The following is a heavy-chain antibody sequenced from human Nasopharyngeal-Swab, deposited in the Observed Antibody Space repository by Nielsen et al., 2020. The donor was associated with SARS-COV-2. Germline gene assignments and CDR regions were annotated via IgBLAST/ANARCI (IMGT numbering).Heavy chain of an antibody. D-gene: IGHD6-13*01. Sequence: GESLKISCAASGFTFSSYAMSWVRQAPGKGLEWVSAISGSGGSTYYADSVKGRFTISRDNSKNTLYLQMNSLRAEDTAVYYCAKDLFGIAAPLWGQGTLATVSS. CDR1: GFTFSSYA. CDR3: AKDLFGIAAPL. J-gene: IGHJ4*02. V-gene: IGHV3-23*01. CDR2: ISGSGGST.